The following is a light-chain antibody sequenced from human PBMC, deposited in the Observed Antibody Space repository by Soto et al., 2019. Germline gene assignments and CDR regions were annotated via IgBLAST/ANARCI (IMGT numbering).Light chain of an antibody. V-gene: IGLV2-14*03. CDR3: TSYTSTNSYVA. CDR1: STDVGGHYY. J-gene: IGLJ2*01. CDR2: DVI. Sequence: QSALTQPASVSGSPGQSITISCTGTSTDVGGHYYVSWYQQHPGKAPKLIIYDVIDRPSGVSHRFSGSKSGNTASLTISGLQAEDEADYYCTSYTSTNSYVAVGGGTKLTVL.